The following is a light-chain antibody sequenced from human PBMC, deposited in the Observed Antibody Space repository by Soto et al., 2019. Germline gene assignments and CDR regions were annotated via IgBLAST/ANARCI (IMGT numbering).Light chain of an antibody. CDR3: QQLNSYLT. Sequence: IQLPQSPSFLSASVGDRFTITCRASQGISSYLAWYQQKPGKAPKLLIYAASTLQSGVPSRFSGSGSGTEFTLTISSLQPEDFATYYCQQLNSYLTFGQGTRLEIK. V-gene: IGKV1-9*01. CDR2: AAS. J-gene: IGKJ5*01. CDR1: QGISSY.